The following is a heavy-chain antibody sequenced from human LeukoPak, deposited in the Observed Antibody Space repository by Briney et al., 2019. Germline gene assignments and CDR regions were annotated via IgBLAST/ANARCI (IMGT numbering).Heavy chain of an antibody. CDR1: GFTFSSYA. Sequence: GGSLRLSCAASGFTFSSYAMSWVRQAPGKGLEWVSAISGSGGSTYYADSVEGRFTISRDNSKNTLYLQMNSLRAEDTAVYYCAKVDDYGSVHDAFDIWGRGTMVTVSS. CDR2: ISGSGGST. CDR3: AKVDDYGSVHDAFDI. J-gene: IGHJ3*02. V-gene: IGHV3-23*01. D-gene: IGHD3-10*01.